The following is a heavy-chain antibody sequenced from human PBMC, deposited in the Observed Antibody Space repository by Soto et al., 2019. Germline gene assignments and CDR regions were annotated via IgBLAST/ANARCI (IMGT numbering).Heavy chain of an antibody. CDR2: IIPIFGTA. V-gene: IGHV1-69*13. D-gene: IGHD3-22*01. CDR3: ARGAYYYDSSGYWWFDP. Sequence: GASVKVSCKASGGTFSSYAISWVRQAPGQGLEWMGGIIPIFGTANYAQKFQGRVTITADESTSTAYMELSSLRSEDTAVYYCARGAYYYDSSGYWWFDPWGQGTLVTVSS. J-gene: IGHJ5*02. CDR1: GGTFSSYA.